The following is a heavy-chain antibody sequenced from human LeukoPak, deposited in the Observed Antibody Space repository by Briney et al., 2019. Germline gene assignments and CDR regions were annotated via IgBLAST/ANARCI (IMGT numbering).Heavy chain of an antibody. Sequence: PSETLSLTCTVSGGSSSSYFWTWIRQPPGKGLEWIGYIYYTGSTNYNPSLKSRVTISLDTSKNQFSLRLTSATAADTAVYYCARGIGGGRRVDYWGQGTLVTVSS. J-gene: IGHJ4*02. D-gene: IGHD1-26*01. CDR1: GGSSSSYF. V-gene: IGHV4-59*01. CDR3: ARGIGGGRRVDY. CDR2: IYYTGST.